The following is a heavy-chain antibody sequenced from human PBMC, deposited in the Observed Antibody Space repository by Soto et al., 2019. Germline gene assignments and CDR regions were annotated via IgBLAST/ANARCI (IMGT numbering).Heavy chain of an antibody. CDR2: IKSKTDGGTT. J-gene: IGHJ4*02. V-gene: IGHV3-15*01. CDR1: GFTFSNAW. CDR3: TPPSDYGDYRGGDY. D-gene: IGHD4-17*01. Sequence: EVQLVESGGGLVKPGGSLRLSCAASGFTFSNAWMSWVRQAPGKGLEWVGRIKSKTDGGTTDYAAPVKGRFTISRDDSKNTLYLQMNSLKTEDTAVYYCTPPSDYGDYRGGDYWGQGTLVTVSS.